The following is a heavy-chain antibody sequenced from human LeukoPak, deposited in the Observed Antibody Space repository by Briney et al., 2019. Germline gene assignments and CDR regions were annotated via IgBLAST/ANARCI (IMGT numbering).Heavy chain of an antibody. CDR2: ISSSSSYI. J-gene: IGHJ2*01. CDR1: GFTFSSYS. V-gene: IGHV3-21*01. Sequence: GGSLRLSCAASGFTFSSYSMNWVRQAPGKGLEWVSSISSSSSYIYYADSVKGRFTISRDNAKNSLYPQMNSLRAEDTAVYYCARDLREYCSSTSCPNWYFDLWGRGTLVTVSS. D-gene: IGHD2-2*01. CDR3: ARDLREYCSSTSCPNWYFDL.